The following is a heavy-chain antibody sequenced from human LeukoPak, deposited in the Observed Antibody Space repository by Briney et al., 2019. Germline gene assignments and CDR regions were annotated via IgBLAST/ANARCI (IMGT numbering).Heavy chain of an antibody. D-gene: IGHD6-13*01. CDR1: GYTFTGYY. CDR3: ARGQQLASN. CDR2: INPNSGGT. Sequence: ASVKVSCKASGYTFTGYYIYWVRQTPGQGLEWMGWINPNSGGTNYAQKFQGRVTMTREMSISTAYMELSRLRSDDTAVYYCARGQQLASNWGQGTLVTVSS. J-gene: IGHJ4*02. V-gene: IGHV1-2*02.